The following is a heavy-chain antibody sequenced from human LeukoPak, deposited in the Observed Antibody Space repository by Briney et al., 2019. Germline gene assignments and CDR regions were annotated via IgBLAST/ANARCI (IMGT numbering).Heavy chain of an antibody. V-gene: IGHV3-21*01. J-gene: IGHJ4*02. CDR2: ISSSSSYI. Sequence: GGSLRLSCTASGFTFSSYGMCWVRQAPGKGLEWVSSISSSSSYIYYADSVKGRFTISRDNAKNSLFLQMNSLRAEDTAVYYCTRVRCSGGTCYSSDYWGQGTLVTVSS. CDR3: TRVRCSGGTCYSSDY. CDR1: GFTFSSYG. D-gene: IGHD2-15*01.